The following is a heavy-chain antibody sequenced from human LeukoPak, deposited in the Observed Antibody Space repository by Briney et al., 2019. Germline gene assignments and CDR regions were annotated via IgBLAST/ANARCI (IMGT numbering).Heavy chain of an antibody. D-gene: IGHD5-18*01. CDR1: GGSFSGYY. CDR2: ISHSGST. CDR3: ARQYSYGYSPSYFDY. J-gene: IGHJ4*02. Sequence: SETLSLTCAVYGGSFSGYYWSWIRQPPGKGLEWIGEISHSGSTNYNPSLKSRVTISVDTSKNQFSLKLSSVTAADTAVYYCARQYSYGYSPSYFDYWGQGTLVTVSS. V-gene: IGHV4-34*01.